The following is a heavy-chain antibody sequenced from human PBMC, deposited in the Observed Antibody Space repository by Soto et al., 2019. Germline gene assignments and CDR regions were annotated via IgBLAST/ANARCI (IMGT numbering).Heavy chain of an antibody. J-gene: IGHJ4*02. CDR3: ARHRRTTVAKFYFDY. CDR1: GGTISDYY. V-gene: IGHV4-59*08. Sequence: SETLSLTCAVSGGTISDYYWSWIRQAPGKGLEWMAYIYNTGTTNCNPSLKSRVTISEDSSKNQISLKLSSVTAADTAVYYCARHRRTTVAKFYFDYWGQGALVTVSS. CDR2: IYNTGTT. D-gene: IGHD4-4*01.